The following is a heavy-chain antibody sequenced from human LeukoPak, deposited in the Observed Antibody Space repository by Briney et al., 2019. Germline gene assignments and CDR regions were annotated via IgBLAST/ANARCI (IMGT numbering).Heavy chain of an antibody. CDR1: GFTFRSYW. CDR2: ISYDGSNK. Sequence: GSLRLSCTASGFTFRSYWMTWVRQAPGKGLEWVAVISYDGSNKYYADSVKGRFTISRDNSKNTLYLQMNSLRAEDTAVYYCARDFVVRGVISNWFDPWGQGTLVTVSS. D-gene: IGHD3-10*01. CDR3: ARDFVVRGVISNWFDP. J-gene: IGHJ5*02. V-gene: IGHV3-30-3*01.